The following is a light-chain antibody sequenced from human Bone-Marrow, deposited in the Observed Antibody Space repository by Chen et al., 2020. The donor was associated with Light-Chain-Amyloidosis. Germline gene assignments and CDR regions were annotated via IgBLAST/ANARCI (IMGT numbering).Light chain of an antibody. CDR1: QSVSNY. CDR3: QQRRAWPIM. J-gene: IGKJ4*02. Sequence: EIVLTQSPATLSLSPGERDTLSCRASQSVSNYLAWYQQRPGQAPRLLIYDTSNRAPGIPARFRGRGSVTDFTLTIGSLQPADFAIYDCQQRRAWPIMFGGGTNVEIK. CDR2: DTS. V-gene: IGKV3-11*01.